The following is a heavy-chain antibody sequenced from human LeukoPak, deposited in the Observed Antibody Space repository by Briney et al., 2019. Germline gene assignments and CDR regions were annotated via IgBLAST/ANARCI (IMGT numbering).Heavy chain of an antibody. V-gene: IGHV4-30-4*08. D-gene: IGHD3-22*01. CDR1: GGSISSGDYY. J-gene: IGHJ4*02. CDR3: ARTTYYYDSSGYFTFDY. CDR2: IYYSGST. Sequence: SQTLSLTCTVSGGSISSGDYYWSWIRQPPGKGLEWIGYIYYSGSTYYNPSLKSRVTISVDTSKNQFSLRLSSVTAADTAVYYCARTTYYYDSSGYFTFDYWGQGTLVTVSS.